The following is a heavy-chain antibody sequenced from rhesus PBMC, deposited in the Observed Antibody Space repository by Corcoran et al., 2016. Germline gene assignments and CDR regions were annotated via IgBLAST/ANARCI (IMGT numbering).Heavy chain of an antibody. V-gene: IGHV4-106*01. D-gene: IGHD6-25*01. CDR2: IYGSGGGT. CDR1: GGSISDDYY. Sequence: QVQLQESGPGLVKPSETLSLTCAVSGGSISDDYYWSWIRQPPGKGLEWIGYIYGSGGGTNYNPSLKNRVTISIDTSKNQFSLKLSSVTAADTAVYYCASPIAAVRYYLDYWGQGVLVTVSS. CDR3: ASPIAAVRYYLDY. J-gene: IGHJ4*01.